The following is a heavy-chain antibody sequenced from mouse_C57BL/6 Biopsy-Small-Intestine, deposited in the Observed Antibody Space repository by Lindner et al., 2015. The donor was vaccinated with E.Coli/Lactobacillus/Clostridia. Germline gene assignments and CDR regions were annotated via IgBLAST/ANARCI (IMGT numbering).Heavy chain of an antibody. J-gene: IGHJ1*01. CDR2: INPYNGDT. CDR3: ARKNYGNYGGYFDV. CDR1: GYSFNGYY. D-gene: IGHD2-1*01. Sequence: VQLQESGPELVKPGASVKVSCRASGYSFNGYYMIWVMQSHGKSLEWIGHINPYNGDTFYNPKFKGKATLTADKSSSTAHMELRSLTSEDSAVYFCARKNYGNYGGYFDVWGAGTTVTVSS. V-gene: IGHV1-20*01.